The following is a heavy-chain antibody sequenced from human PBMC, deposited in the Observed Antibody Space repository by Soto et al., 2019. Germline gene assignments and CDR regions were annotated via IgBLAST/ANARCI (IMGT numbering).Heavy chain of an antibody. V-gene: IGHV1-18*01. J-gene: IGHJ5*02. CDR2: ISAYNGNT. CDR3: ARDMVWFGELYRFDP. Sequence: QVQLVQSGAEVKKPGASVKVSCKASGYTFTSYGISWVRQAPGQGLEWMGWISAYNGNTNYAQKLQGRVIMTTDTSTSTAYMKLRRLRSDYTAVYYCARDMVWFGELYRFDPWGQGTLVTVSS. D-gene: IGHD3-10*01. CDR1: GYTFTSYG.